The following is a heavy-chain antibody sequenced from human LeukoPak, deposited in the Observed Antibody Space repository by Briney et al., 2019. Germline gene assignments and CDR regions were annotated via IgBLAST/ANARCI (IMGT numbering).Heavy chain of an antibody. CDR2: ISAYNGNK. CDR3: ARVYSGSFPDIDY. CDR1: GYTFTSYG. Sequence: ASLKVSCKASGYTFTSYGISWVRQAPGQGLEWVGWISAYNGNKNHPHTLQGRDTMTTDTFTSTAYMELRRLRSDDAAVYYCARVYSGSFPDIDYWGQGTLVTVSS. V-gene: IGHV1-18*01. J-gene: IGHJ4*02. D-gene: IGHD1-26*01.